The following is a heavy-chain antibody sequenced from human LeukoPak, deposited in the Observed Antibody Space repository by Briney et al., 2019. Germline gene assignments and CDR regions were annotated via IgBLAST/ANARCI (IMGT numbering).Heavy chain of an antibody. D-gene: IGHD3-22*01. CDR1: GGSISSYY. CDR2: IYYSGST. V-gene: IGHV4-59*01. J-gene: IGHJ5*02. CDR3: ARDNRIVAMNWFDP. Sequence: SETLSLTCTVSGGSISSYYWSWIRQPPGKGLEWIGYIYYSGSTNYNPSLKSRVTISVDTPKNQFSLKLSSVTAADTAVYYCARDNRIVAMNWFDPWGQGTLVTVSS.